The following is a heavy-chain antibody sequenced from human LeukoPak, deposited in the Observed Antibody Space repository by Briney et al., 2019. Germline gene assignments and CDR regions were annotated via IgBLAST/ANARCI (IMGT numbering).Heavy chain of an antibody. D-gene: IGHD3-3*01. J-gene: IGHJ3*02. CDR1: GYTFTCYY. CDR3: ARDRHDFWHRFDAFDI. Sequence: ASVKVSCKASGYTFTCYYMHWVRQDPAQGLEWMGIINPSGGSTSYAQKFQGRVTMTRDTSTSTVYMELSSLRSEDTAVYYCARDRHDFWHRFDAFDIWGQGTMVTVSS. CDR2: INPSGGST. V-gene: IGHV1-46*03.